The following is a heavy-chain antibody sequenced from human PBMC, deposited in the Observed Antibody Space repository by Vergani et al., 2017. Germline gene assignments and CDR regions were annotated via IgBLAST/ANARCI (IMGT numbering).Heavy chain of an antibody. CDR3: ARGYSYGQTDY. J-gene: IGHJ4*02. CDR2: INHSGST. Sequence: QVQLQQWGAGLLKPSETLSLTCAVYGGSFSGYYWSWIRQTPGKGLAWIGEINHSGSTNYHPSLKRRVTISVDTSKNQFSLKLSAVTAADTAVYYCARGYSYGQTDYWGQGTLVTVSS. CDR1: GGSFSGYY. D-gene: IGHD5-18*01. V-gene: IGHV4-34*01.